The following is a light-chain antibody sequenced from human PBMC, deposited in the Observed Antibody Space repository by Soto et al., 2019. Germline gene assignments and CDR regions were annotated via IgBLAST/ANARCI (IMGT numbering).Light chain of an antibody. V-gene: IGKV1-5*03. CDR2: KAS. Sequence: DLPITQSPSTLSSPVGDRVTITCRASQSISSWLAWYQQKPGKAPKLLIYKASSLESGVPSRFSGSGSGTEFTLTISSLQPDDFATYYCQQYTTFGQGTKVDIK. CDR3: QQYTT. J-gene: IGKJ1*01. CDR1: QSISSW.